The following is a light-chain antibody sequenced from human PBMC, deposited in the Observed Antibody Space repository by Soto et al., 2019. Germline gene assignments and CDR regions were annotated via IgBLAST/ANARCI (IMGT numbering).Light chain of an antibody. CDR2: EVT. J-gene: IGLJ1*01. Sequence: QSVLTQPASVSGSPGQSITISCTGTSSDVGGYKYVSWYKQHPGKAPKLMIYEVTNRPSGVSNRFSGSKSGNTASLTISGLQAEDEADYYCSSYTSSSTLYVFGTGTKVTVL. CDR1: SSDVGGYKY. CDR3: SSYTSSSTLYV. V-gene: IGLV2-14*01.